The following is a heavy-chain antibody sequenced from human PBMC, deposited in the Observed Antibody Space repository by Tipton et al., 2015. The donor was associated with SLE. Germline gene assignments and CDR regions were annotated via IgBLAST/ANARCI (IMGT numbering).Heavy chain of an antibody. CDR2: ISRSGAKT. D-gene: IGHD3-9*01. V-gene: IGHV3-23*01. CDR3: ARRHFDILTGWLYTHFDF. J-gene: IGHJ4*02. CDR1: GFTFGSHA. Sequence: GSLRLSCVASGFTFGSHAMTWVRQAPGKGLEWVSGISRSGAKTYHADSVQGRFTISRDNSKNILYLEMNNLRAEDTAVYYCARRHFDILTGWLYTHFDFWGQGTLVTVSS.